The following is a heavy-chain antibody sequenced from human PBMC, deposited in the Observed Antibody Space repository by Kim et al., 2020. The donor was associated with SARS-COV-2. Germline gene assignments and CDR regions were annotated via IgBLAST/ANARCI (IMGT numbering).Heavy chain of an antibody. Sequence: GGSLRLSCAASGFTFSSYAMSWVRQAPGKGLEWVSVIYSGGSSTYYADSVKGRFTISRDNSKNTLYLQMNSLRAEDTAVYYCAKDLRRDGYNGDAFDIWGQGTMVTVSS. D-gene: IGHD5-12*01. CDR2: IYSGGSST. J-gene: IGHJ3*02. CDR1: GFTFSSYA. V-gene: IGHV3-23*03. CDR3: AKDLRRDGYNGDAFDI.